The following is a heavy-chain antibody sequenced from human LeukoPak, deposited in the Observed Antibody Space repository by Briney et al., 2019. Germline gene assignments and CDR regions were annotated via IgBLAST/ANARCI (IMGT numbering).Heavy chain of an antibody. J-gene: IGHJ4*02. D-gene: IGHD6-19*01. CDR3: ARDILSWLVGASTIFDY. CDR2: IYYSGST. CDR1: GGTISSSSYY. Sequence: SETLSLTCTVSGGTISSSSYYWGWIRQPPGKGLEWIGSIYYSGSTYYNPSLKSRVTISVDTSKNQFSLKLSSVTAADTAVYYCARDILSWLVGASTIFDYWGQGTLVTVSS. V-gene: IGHV4-39*07.